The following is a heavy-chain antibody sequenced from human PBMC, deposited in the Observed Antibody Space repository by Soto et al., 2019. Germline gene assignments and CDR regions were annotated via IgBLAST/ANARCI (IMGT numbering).Heavy chain of an antibody. J-gene: IGHJ4*02. CDR2: ISGSGGST. CDR3: AKDGPPGDYIH. D-gene: IGHD4-17*01. CDR1: LFAFSSYA. Sequence: SLRLSCSSSLFAFSSYAMSLVRQAPGKGLEWVSAISGSGGSTYYADSVKGRFTISRDNSKNTLYLQMNSLRAEDTAVYYCAKDGPPGDYIHWGQGTLVTVSS. V-gene: IGHV3-23*01.